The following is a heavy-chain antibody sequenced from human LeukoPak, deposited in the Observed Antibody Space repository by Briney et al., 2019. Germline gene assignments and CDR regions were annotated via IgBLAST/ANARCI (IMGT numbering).Heavy chain of an antibody. CDR1: GYTFTGYY. CDR2: INPNSGGT. CDR3: AREESGSYHDFDY. J-gene: IGHJ4*02. D-gene: IGHD1-26*01. Sequence: ASVKVSCKASGYTFTGYYMHWVRQAPGQGLEWMGWINPNSGGTNYAQKFQGRVTMTRDMSISTAYMELSRLRSDDTAVYYCAREESGSYHDFDYWGQGTLVTVSS. V-gene: IGHV1-2*02.